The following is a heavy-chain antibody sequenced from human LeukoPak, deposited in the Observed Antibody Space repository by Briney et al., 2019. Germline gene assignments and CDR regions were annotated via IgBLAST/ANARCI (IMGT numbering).Heavy chain of an antibody. CDR1: GFRFSTSG. V-gene: IGHV3-30*04. J-gene: IGHJ4*02. Sequence: GGSLRLSCEASGFRFSTSGVHWVRQAPGKGLEWMAVISKDGRKNHYADSVKGRFTISRDNSKSTLFLQMNSLRPEDTGIYYCARDLLDYGTAYYDVGIFDSWGQGTRVTVSS. CDR3: ARDLLDYGTAYYDVGIFDS. D-gene: IGHD3-16*01. CDR2: ISKDGRKN.